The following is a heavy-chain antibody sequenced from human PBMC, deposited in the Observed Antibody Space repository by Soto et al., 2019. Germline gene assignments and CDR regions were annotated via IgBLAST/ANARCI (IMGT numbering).Heavy chain of an antibody. Sequence: SETLSLTCAVYGGSFSGYYWSWIRQPPGKGLEWIGEINHSGSTNYNPSLKSRVTISVDTSKNQFSLKLSSVTAADTAVYYCARGLQWGDIVVVPAADDAFDIWGQGTMVTVSS. J-gene: IGHJ3*02. CDR3: ARGLQWGDIVVVPAADDAFDI. CDR1: GGSFSGYY. V-gene: IGHV4-34*01. D-gene: IGHD2-2*01. CDR2: INHSGST.